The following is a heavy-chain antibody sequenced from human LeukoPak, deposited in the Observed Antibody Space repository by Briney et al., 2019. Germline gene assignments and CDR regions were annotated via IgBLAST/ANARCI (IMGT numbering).Heavy chain of an antibody. D-gene: IGHD3-3*01. J-gene: IGHJ5*02. CDR3: ARGAIGYYDFWSGYSARNWFDP. CDR2: INHSGST. CDR1: GFTFSDYY. Sequence: GSLRLSCAASGFTFSDYYMSWIRQPPGKGLEWIGEINHSGSTNYNPSLKSRVTISVDTSKNQFSLKLSSVTAADTAVYYCARGAIGYYDFWSGYSARNWFDPWGQGTLVTVSS. V-gene: IGHV4-34*01.